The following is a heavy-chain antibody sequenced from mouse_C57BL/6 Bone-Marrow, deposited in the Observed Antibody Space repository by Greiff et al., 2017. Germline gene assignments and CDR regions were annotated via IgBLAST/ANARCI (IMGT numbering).Heavy chain of an antibody. D-gene: IGHD2-1*01. CDR1: GFTFSDYG. Sequence: EVMLVEPGGGLVKPGGSLKLSCAASGFTFSDYGMHWVRQAPEKGLEWVAYISSGSSTTYYADTVKGRVTISRDNAKNTLFLQMTSLRSEDTAVYYCALYYGNSLFAYWGQGTLVTVSA. V-gene: IGHV5-17*01. CDR3: ALYYGNSLFAY. J-gene: IGHJ3*01. CDR2: ISSGSSTT.